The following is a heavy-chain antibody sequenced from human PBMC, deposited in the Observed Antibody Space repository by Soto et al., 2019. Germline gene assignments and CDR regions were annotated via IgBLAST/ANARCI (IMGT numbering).Heavy chain of an antibody. CDR3: ARVRGSSWYNWFDL. D-gene: IGHD6-13*01. CDR1: GGVFNSSG. V-gene: IGHV1-69*13. J-gene: IGHJ5*02. Sequence: SVKVSCKASGGVFNSSGISWVRQAPGQGLGWMGGIIPLFGTTNYARKLQGRVTITADESTSTVYMDLSSLTFDDTAVYYCARVRGSSWYNWFDLWGQGTLVTVSS. CDR2: IIPLFGTT.